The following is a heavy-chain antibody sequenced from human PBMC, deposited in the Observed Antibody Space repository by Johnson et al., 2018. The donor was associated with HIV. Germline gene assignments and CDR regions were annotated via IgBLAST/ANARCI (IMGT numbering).Heavy chain of an antibody. CDR2: ISSSGSTI. CDR1: GFTFTNAW. V-gene: IGHV3-11*04. J-gene: IGHJ3*02. D-gene: IGHD3-10*01. CDR3: ARSGYGSGSTHDAFDI. Sequence: QVQLVESGGGLVQPGGSMRLSCAASGFTFTNAWMSWIRQAPGKGLEWVSYISSSGSTIYYADSVKGRFTISRDNAKNSLYLQMNSLRAEDTAVYYCARSGYGSGSTHDAFDIWGQGTMVTVSS.